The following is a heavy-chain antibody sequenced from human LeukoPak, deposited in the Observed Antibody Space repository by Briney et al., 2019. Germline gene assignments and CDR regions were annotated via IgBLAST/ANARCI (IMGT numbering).Heavy chain of an antibody. Sequence: ASVKVSCKVPGYTLTELSMHWVRQAPGKGLEWMGGFDPEDGETIYAQKFQGRVTMTEDTSTDTAYMELSSLRSEDTAVYYCATSLVGATLYSFDYWGQGTLVTVSS. CDR1: GYTLTELS. J-gene: IGHJ4*02. D-gene: IGHD1-26*01. CDR3: ATSLVGATLYSFDY. V-gene: IGHV1-24*01. CDR2: FDPEDGET.